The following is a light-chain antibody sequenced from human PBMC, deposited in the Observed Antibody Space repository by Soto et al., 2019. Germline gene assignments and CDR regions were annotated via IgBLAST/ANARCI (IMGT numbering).Light chain of an antibody. CDR2: RNN. J-gene: IGLJ2*01. V-gene: IGLV1-44*01. CDR1: RSNIGGNT. CDR3: AAWDDGLSGRVV. Sequence: QSVLTQPPSASGTPGQRVTISCSGSRSNIGGNTVNWYQQFPGTAPKLLIYRNNERPSGVPARFSGSKSGTSASLAISGLHSEDGADYFCAAWDDGLSGRVVFGGGTKLTVL.